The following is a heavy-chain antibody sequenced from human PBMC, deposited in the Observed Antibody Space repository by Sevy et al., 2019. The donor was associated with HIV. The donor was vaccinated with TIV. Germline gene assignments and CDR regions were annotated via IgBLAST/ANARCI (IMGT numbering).Heavy chain of an antibody. CDR3: ARPRAQYYDFWSGRDMGYAFDI. Sequence: SETLSLTCTVSGGSISSSSYYWGWIRQPPGKGLEWIGSIYYSGSTYYNPSLKGRVTISVDTSKNQFSRKLSSVTATDTAVYYCARPRAQYYDFWSGRDMGYAFDIWGQGTMVTVSS. J-gene: IGHJ3*02. D-gene: IGHD3-3*01. CDR2: IYYSGST. CDR1: GGSISSSSYY. V-gene: IGHV4-39*01.